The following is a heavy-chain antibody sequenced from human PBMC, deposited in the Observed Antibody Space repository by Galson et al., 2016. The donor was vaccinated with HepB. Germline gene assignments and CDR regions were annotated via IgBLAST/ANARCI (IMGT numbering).Heavy chain of an antibody. CDR3: ARGSYWLLQHGDYFDY. CDR1: GFTFNSYT. V-gene: IGHV3-21*01. D-gene: IGHD1-26*01. J-gene: IGHJ4*02. CDR2: ISISSSYI. Sequence: SLRLSCAASGFTFNSYTMNWVRQAPGKGLEWVSSISISSSYIYYADSVKGRFTISRDNAKNSLYLQMYSLRAEDTAVYYCARGSYWLLQHGDYFDYWGQGTLVTVSS.